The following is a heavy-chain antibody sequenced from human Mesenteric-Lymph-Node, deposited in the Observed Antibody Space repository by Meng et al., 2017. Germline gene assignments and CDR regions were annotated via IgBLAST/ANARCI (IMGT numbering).Heavy chain of an antibody. CDR2: IIPIFGTA. J-gene: IGHJ3*02. CDR3: ARKYCSGGSCYSTDAFDI. D-gene: IGHD2-15*01. V-gene: IGHV1-69*05. Sequence: SVKVSCKASGGTFSSYAISWVRQAPGQGLEWMGGIIPIFGTANYAQKFQGRVTMTRDTSTSTVYMELSSLRSEDTAVYYCARKYCSGGSCYSTDAFDIWGQGTMVTVSS. CDR1: GGTFSSYA.